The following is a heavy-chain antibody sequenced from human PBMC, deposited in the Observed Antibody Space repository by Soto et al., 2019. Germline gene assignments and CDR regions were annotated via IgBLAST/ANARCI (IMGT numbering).Heavy chain of an antibody. J-gene: IGHJ4*02. V-gene: IGHV3-21*01. CDR1: GFTFSSYS. D-gene: IGHD6-13*01. CDR2: ISSSSSYI. Sequence: GGSLRLSCAASGFTFSSYSMNWVRQAPGKGLEWVSSISSSSSYIYYADSVKGRFTISRDNAKNSLYLQMNSLRAEDTAVYYCVRGVLSSSWYFDYWGQGTLVTVSS. CDR3: VRGVLSSSWYFDY.